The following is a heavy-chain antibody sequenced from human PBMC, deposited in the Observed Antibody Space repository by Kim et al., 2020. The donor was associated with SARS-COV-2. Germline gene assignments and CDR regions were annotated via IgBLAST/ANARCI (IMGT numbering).Heavy chain of an antibody. Sequence: GGSLRLSCAASGFTFSSYAMSWVRQAPGKGLEWVSAISGSGGSTYYADSVKGRFTISRDNSKNTLYLQMNSLRAEDTAVYYCAKDRPNYDSSGYLFDYWGQGALVTVSS. D-gene: IGHD3-22*01. CDR3: AKDRPNYDSSGYLFDY. J-gene: IGHJ4*02. CDR2: ISGSGGST. CDR1: GFTFSSYA. V-gene: IGHV3-23*01.